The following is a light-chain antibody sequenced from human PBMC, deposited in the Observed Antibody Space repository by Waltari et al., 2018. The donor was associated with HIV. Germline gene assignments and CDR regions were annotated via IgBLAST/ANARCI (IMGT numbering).Light chain of an antibody. V-gene: IGLV2-14*01. CDR1: SSDVGGSDY. CDR2: EVS. J-gene: IGLJ3*02. Sequence: QSALTQPASVSGSPGQSIAISCTGTSSDVGGSDYVSWYQQHPGKVPKLMIYEVSNRPSGVSDRFSGSTSGNTASLTIAGLQAEDEADYYCSSYTSFTSVVFGGGTKLTV. CDR3: SSYTSFTSVV.